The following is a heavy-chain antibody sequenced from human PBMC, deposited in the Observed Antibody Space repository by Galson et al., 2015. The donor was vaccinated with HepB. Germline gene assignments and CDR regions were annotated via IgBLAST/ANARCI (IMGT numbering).Heavy chain of an antibody. CDR2: ISYDGSKK. CDR3: ARGVDIVVVPAAMHGLLAGAFDI. D-gene: IGHD2-2*03. Sequence: SLRLSCAASGSTFSNYAMHWVRQAPGKGLEWVAVISYDGSKKYYADSVKGRFTISRDNSKNTLYLQMNSLRAEDTAVYYCARGVDIVVVPAAMHGLLAGAFDIWGQGTMVTVYS. CDR1: GSTFSNYA. V-gene: IGHV3-30-3*01. J-gene: IGHJ3*02.